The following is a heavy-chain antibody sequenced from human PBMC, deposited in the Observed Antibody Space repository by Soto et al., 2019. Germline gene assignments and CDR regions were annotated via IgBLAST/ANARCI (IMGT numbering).Heavy chain of an antibody. CDR3: ARTNTYYDILTGYYPVAFDI. Sequence: QVQLQESGPGLVKPSQTLSLPCTVPGGSISSGGYYWSWIRQHPGKGLEWIGYIYYSGSTYYNPSLKSRVTISVDTSKNQFSLKLSSVTAADTAVYYCARTNTYYDILTGYYPVAFDIWGQGTMVTVSS. D-gene: IGHD3-9*01. CDR1: GGSISSGGYY. J-gene: IGHJ3*02. V-gene: IGHV4-31*03. CDR2: IYYSGST.